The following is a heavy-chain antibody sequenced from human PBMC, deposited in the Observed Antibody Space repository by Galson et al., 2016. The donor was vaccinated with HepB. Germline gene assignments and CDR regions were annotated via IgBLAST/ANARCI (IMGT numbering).Heavy chain of an antibody. CDR2: ISGSSEYI. J-gene: IGHJ6*02. V-gene: IGHV3-21*01. D-gene: IGHD3-16*01. CDR1: GFTFSGYT. Sequence: SLRLSCAASGFTFSGYTMNWVRQAPGKGLEWVSSISGSSEYIYYAASVKGRFTISRDNAKDSLSLHMNSLRAEDTAVYYCAREMHYDDFWGSYPSPSYYGMGVWGQGTTVTVSS. CDR3: AREMHYDDFWGSYPSPSYYGMGV.